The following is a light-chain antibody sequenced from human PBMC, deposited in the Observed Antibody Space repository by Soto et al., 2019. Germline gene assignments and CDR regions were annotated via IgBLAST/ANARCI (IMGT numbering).Light chain of an antibody. Sequence: EIMMTQSPATLSVSPGEGATLSCRASQSVYDNLAWYQQKPGRSPRLLIYGASTWATGIPARFSGSGSGTEFTLTISSLQSEDFAVYYCQQYNRWPLTFGGGTKVEIK. J-gene: IGKJ4*01. CDR3: QQYNRWPLT. CDR1: QSVYDN. CDR2: GAS. V-gene: IGKV3-15*01.